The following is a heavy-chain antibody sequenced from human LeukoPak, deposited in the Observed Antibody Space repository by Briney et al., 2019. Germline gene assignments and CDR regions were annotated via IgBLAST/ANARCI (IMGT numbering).Heavy chain of an antibody. J-gene: IGHJ4*02. D-gene: IGHD2-2*01. CDR3: ARDFQLLPLYLFDY. Sequence: GGSLRLSCTASGFSFSDYGTHWVRQAPGKGLEWVTFMQYDGSVIFYADSVKGRFTISRDNSKNTVYLQMNSLRAEDTAVYYCARDFQLLPLYLFDYWGQGTLVTVSS. CDR2: MQYDGSVI. CDR1: GFSFSDYG. V-gene: IGHV3-30*02.